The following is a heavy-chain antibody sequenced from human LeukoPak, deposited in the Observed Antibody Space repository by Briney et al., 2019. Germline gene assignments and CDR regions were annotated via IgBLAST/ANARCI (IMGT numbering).Heavy chain of an antibody. D-gene: IGHD2-21*02. CDR1: RFTFSNYW. CDR3: AKWGPHCVGDYCPALDS. CDR2: INQVGSEK. J-gene: IGHJ4*02. V-gene: IGHV3-7*01. Sequence: GGSLRLSCVASRFTFSNYWMSWVRQAPGKGLEWLANINQVGSEKSYADSVKGRFTISRDNAKEPLYLQLNSLREDDTAVYYCAKWGPHCVGDYCPALDSWGQGTLVTVSS.